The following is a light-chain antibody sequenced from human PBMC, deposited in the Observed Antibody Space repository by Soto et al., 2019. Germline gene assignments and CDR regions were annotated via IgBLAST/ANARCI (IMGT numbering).Light chain of an antibody. Sequence: VLTQSPGTLSLSPGERATLSCRASQTVLSDYLAWYQQKPGQAPRLLIYRTSRRATGIPDRFSGGGSGTDFSLTISRLEPEDFAIYYCQQYRTSPPGYTSGQGTKLEIK. CDR2: RTS. CDR1: QTVLSDY. CDR3: QQYRTSPPGYT. V-gene: IGKV3-20*01. J-gene: IGKJ2*01.